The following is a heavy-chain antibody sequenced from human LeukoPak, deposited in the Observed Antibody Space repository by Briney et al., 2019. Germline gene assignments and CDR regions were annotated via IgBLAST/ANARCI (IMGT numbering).Heavy chain of an antibody. D-gene: IGHD2-2*01. J-gene: IGHJ5*02. CDR1: GFTFSSYW. V-gene: IGHV3-74*01. CDR3: ARAGGYCSSTSCYNWVDP. Sequence: QSGGSLRLSCAASGFTFSSYWMHWVRQAPGKGLVWVARINPEGSRTSYADSVKGRFTTSRDNAKNTLYLQMNSLRAEDTAVYYCARAGGYCSSTSCYNWVDPWGQGTLVTVSS. CDR2: INPEGSRT.